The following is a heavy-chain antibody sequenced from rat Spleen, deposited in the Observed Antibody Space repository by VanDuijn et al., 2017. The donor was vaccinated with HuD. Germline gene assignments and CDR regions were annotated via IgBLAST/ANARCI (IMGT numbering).Heavy chain of an antibody. CDR1: GFSLTSYH. V-gene: IGHV2-43*01. D-gene: IGHD1-12*01. J-gene: IGHJ2*01. Sequence: QVQLKESGPGLVQPSQTLSLTCTVSGFSLTSYHVSWVRQPPGKGLEWMGGLWTGGSTAYNSSFQSRLSVSRDISKSQVFLRMNSLQTEDTATYYCVRANRESYAHFDYWGQGVMVTVSS. CDR2: LWTGGST. CDR3: VRANRESYAHFDY.